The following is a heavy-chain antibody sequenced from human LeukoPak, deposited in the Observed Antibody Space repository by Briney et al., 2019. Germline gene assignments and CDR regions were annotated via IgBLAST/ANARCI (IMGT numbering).Heavy chain of an antibody. D-gene: IGHD2-2*01. CDR1: GYTFSNFG. CDR2: ISGNNDNP. Sequence: ASVKVSCKTSGYTFSNFGINWVRQPPGQGLERMGWISGNNDNPNYGQKFQGRFTVTTDSSTSTAYMELRNLRFDATAVYYCARDGTSTDDYWGQGTLVTVSS. J-gene: IGHJ4*02. V-gene: IGHV1-18*01. CDR3: ARDGTSTDDY.